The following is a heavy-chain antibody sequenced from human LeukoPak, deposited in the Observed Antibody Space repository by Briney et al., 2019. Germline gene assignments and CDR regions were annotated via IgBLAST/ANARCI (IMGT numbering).Heavy chain of an antibody. V-gene: IGHV1-18*01. Sequence: ASVKVSCKASGYTLTSYGISWVRQAPGQGLEWMGWISAYNGNTNYAQKLQGRVTMTTDTSTSTAYMELRSLRSDDTAVYYCARLLGYCSSTSCRDGMDVWGQGTTVTVSS. CDR1: GYTLTSYG. CDR2: ISAYNGNT. CDR3: ARLLGYCSSTSCRDGMDV. D-gene: IGHD2-2*01. J-gene: IGHJ6*02.